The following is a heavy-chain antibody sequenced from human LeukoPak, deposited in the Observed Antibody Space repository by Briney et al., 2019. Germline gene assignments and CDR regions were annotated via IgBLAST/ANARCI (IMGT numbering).Heavy chain of an antibody. CDR3: AVSSSLYCDY. CDR1: GFTFNSYA. Sequence: PGGSLRLSCAASGFTFNSYAMHWVRHAPGKGLEWVSLITYDGSKNYYADSVKGRFTISRHNSKNTLYLDMNSLRDEDTSLYYCAVSSSLYCDYWGQGTRVSVFS. CDR2: ITYDGSKN. V-gene: IGHV3-30*04. J-gene: IGHJ4*02. D-gene: IGHD6-13*01.